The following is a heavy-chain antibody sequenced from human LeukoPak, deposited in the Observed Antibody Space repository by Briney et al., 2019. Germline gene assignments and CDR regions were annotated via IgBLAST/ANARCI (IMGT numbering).Heavy chain of an antibody. D-gene: IGHD3/OR15-3a*01. CDR1: GGSFSGYY. J-gene: IGHJ4*02. CDR3: ARRFWTNFDY. Sequence: SETLSLTCAVYGGSFSGYYWSWIRQPPGKGLEWIGEINHSGSTNYNPSLKSRVTISVDTSKNQFSLKLSSVTAADTAVYYCARRFWTNFDYWGQGTLVTVSS. CDR2: INHSGST. V-gene: IGHV4-34*01.